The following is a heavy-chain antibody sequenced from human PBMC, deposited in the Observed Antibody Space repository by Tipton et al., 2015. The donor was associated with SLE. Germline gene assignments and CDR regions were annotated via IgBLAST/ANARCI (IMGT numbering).Heavy chain of an antibody. J-gene: IGHJ6*02. V-gene: IGHV4-34*01. CDR3: GTGTDYYYYGMDV. CDR2: INHSGST. CDR1: GGSFSGYY. Sequence: TLFLTCAVYGGSFSGYYWSWIRQPPGKGLEWIGEINHSGSTNYNPSLKSRVTISVDTSKNQFSLKLSSVTAADAAVYYCGTGTDYYYYGMDVWGQGTTVTVSS. D-gene: IGHD1/OR15-1a*01.